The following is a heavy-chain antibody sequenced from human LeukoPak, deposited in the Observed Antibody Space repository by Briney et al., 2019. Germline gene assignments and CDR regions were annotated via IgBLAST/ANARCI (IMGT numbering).Heavy chain of an antibody. J-gene: IGHJ4*02. CDR1: GYTFTSYY. Sequence: GASVKVSCKASGYTFTSYYMHWVRQAPGQGLEWMGIINPSGGSTSYAQKFQGRVTMTRDTSTSTVYMELSSLRSEDTAVYYCARDFRAFYDSSGYYLSSLFHPSYYWGQGTLVTVSS. CDR2: INPSGGST. V-gene: IGHV1-46*01. D-gene: IGHD3-22*01. CDR3: ARDFRAFYDSSGYYLSSLFHPSYY.